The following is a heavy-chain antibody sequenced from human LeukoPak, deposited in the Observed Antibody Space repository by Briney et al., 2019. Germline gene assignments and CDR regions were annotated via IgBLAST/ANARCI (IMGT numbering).Heavy chain of an antibody. CDR3: ATRSRDGYNYLRLYYFDY. J-gene: IGHJ4*02. V-gene: IGHV5-51*01. CDR2: IYPGDSDT. D-gene: IGHD5-24*01. CDR1: GYSFTSYW. Sequence: GESLKISCKGSGYSFTSYWIGWMRQMPGKGLEWMGIIYPGDSDTRYSPSFQGQVTISADKSISTAYLQWSSLKASDTAMYYCATRSRDGYNYLRLYYFDYWGQGTLVTVSS.